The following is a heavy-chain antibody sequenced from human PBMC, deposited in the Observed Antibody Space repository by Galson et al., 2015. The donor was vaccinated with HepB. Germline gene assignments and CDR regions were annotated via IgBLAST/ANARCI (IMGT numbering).Heavy chain of an antibody. D-gene: IGHD3-10*01. J-gene: IGHJ3*02. Sequence: SVKVSCKASGYTFTSYGISWVQQAPGQGLEWMGWISAYNGNTNYAQKLQGRVTMTTDTSTSTAYMELRSLRSDDTAVYYCARGRGVIWAHDAFDTWGQGTMVTVSS. CDR2: ISAYNGNT. CDR3: ARGRGVIWAHDAFDT. V-gene: IGHV1-18*01. CDR1: GYTFTSYG.